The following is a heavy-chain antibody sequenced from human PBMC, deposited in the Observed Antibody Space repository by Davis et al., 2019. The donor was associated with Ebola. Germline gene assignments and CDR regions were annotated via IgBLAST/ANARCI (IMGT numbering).Heavy chain of an antibody. CDR2: IKQDGSEK. J-gene: IGHJ4*02. CDR3: ARLRNFVVVVAATHLFDY. D-gene: IGHD2-15*01. V-gene: IGHV3-7*01. CDR1: GFTFSRYW. Sequence: GESLKISCAASGFTFSRYWMSWVRQAPGKGLEWVANIKQDGSEKYYVDSVKGRFTISRDNAKNSLYLQMNSLRAEDTAVYYCARLRNFVVVVAATHLFDYWGQGTLVTVSS.